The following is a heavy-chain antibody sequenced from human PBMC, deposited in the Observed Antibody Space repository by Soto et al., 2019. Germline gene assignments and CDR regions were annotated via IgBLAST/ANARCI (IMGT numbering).Heavy chain of an antibody. CDR2: ISGSGGST. CDR1: GFTFSSYA. V-gene: IGHV3-23*01. J-gene: IGHJ3*02. D-gene: IGHD3-9*01. Sequence: EVQLLESGGGLVQPGGSLRLSCAASGFTFSSYAMSWVRQAPGKGLEWVSAISGSGGSTYYADSVKGRFTISRDNSKNTLYLQMNSLRAEDTAVYYCAKPRRAQADILTGYPPDAFDIWGQGTMVTVSS. CDR3: AKPRRAQADILTGYPPDAFDI.